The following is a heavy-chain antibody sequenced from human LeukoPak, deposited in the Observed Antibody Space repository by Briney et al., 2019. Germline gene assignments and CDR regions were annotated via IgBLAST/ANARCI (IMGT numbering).Heavy chain of an antibody. V-gene: IGHV1-69*04. CDR1: GGTFSSYA. D-gene: IGHD1-7*01. J-gene: IGHJ3*02. CDR3: AREREKVELPAFDI. Sequence: ASVKVSCKASGGTFSSYAISWVRQAPGQGLEWMGRIIPIFGIANYAQKFQGRVTITADKSTSTAYMEQSSLRSEDTAVYYCAREREKVELPAFDIWGQGTMVTVSS. CDR2: IIPIFGIA.